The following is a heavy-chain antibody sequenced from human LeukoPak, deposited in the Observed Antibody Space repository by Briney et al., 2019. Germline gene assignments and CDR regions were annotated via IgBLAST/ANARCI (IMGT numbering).Heavy chain of an antibody. J-gene: IGHJ5*02. CDR2: IYPGDSDT. Sequence: GESLKISFKGSGYSFTSYWIGWVRQMPGKGLEWMGIIYPGDSDTRYSPSFQGQVTISADKSISTAYLQWSSLKASDTAMYYCARGLPDYYDSSGYYYQWACWFDPWGQGTLVTVSS. V-gene: IGHV5-51*01. D-gene: IGHD3-22*01. CDR1: GYSFTSYW. CDR3: ARGLPDYYDSSGYYYQWACWFDP.